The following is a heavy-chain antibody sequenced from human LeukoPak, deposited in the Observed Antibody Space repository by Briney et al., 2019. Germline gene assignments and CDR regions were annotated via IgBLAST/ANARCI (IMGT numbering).Heavy chain of an antibody. V-gene: IGHV4-34*01. Sequence: SETLPLTCAVYGGSFSGYYWSWIRQPPGKGLEWIGEINHSGSTNYNPSLKSRVTISVDTSKNQFSLKLSSVTAADTAVYYCARGTSCYWYYYYGMDVWGQGTTVTVSS. CDR2: INHSGST. CDR1: GGSFSGYY. D-gene: IGHD2-2*01. J-gene: IGHJ6*02. CDR3: ARGTSCYWYYYYGMDV.